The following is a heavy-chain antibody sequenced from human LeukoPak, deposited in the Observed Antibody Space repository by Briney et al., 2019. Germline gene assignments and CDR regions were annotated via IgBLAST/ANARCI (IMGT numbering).Heavy chain of an antibody. CDR3: ARDSRTLSSGWLDRFDP. Sequence: PSETLSLTCTVSGGSISSSSYYWGWIRQPPGKGLEWIGHISYTADTNYNPSLESRVTMSVDTSKNQFSLKVTSVTAADTAVYYCARDSRTLSSGWLDRFDPWGQGTLVTVSS. CDR2: ISYTADT. J-gene: IGHJ5*02. D-gene: IGHD6-19*01. V-gene: IGHV4-61*01. CDR1: GGSISSSSYY.